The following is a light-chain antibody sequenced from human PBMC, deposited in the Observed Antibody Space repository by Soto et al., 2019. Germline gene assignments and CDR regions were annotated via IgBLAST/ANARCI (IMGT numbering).Light chain of an antibody. CDR3: CSYTSSTIYV. CDR2: DVS. Sequence: QSVLTQPASVSGSPGQSITISCTGTSSDVGGYDYVSWYQQHPGKAPKLIIYDVSNRPSGLSNRFSGSKSGNTASLTISGLQTEDEADYYCCSYTSSTIYVFGTGTKVTVL. J-gene: IGLJ1*01. CDR1: SSDVGGYDY. V-gene: IGLV2-14*01.